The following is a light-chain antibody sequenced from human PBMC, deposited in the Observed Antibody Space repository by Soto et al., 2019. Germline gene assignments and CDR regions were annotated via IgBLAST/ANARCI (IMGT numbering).Light chain of an antibody. Sequence: DIAMTQSPDSLAVSLGERATINCKSSQSVLYTSNNKNYLAWYQQKPGQPPKLLIYWASTRESGVPDRFNGSGSGTDFTLTISSLQAEDVAVYYCQQYYSTLLLTFGGGTKWISN. CDR3: QQYYSTLLLT. CDR2: WAS. CDR1: QSVLYTSNNKNY. J-gene: IGKJ4*01. V-gene: IGKV4-1*01.